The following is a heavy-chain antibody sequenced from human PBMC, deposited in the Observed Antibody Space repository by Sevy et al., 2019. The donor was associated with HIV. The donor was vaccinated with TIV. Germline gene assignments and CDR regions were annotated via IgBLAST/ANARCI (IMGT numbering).Heavy chain of an antibody. V-gene: IGHV3-48*02. CDR1: GFTFSSYS. Sequence: GGSLRLSCAASGFTFSSYSMNWVRQAPGKGLEWVSYISSSSSTIYYADSVKGRFTISRDNAKNSLYLQMNSLRDEDTAVYYCGREGVAGTTIVSGMDVSGQGTTVTVSS. CDR2: ISSSSSTI. CDR3: GREGVAGTTIVSGMDV. J-gene: IGHJ6*02. D-gene: IGHD1-1*01.